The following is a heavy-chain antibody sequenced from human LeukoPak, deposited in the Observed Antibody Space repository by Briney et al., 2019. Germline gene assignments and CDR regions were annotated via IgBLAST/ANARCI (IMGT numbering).Heavy chain of an antibody. V-gene: IGHV1-18*01. Sequence: GASVKVSCKASGYTFTDDGISWVRQGPGQGLEWVGWISPYNGDTKHADRVLGRVTMSADISTTTAYMELRSLRSDDTAVYYCARIQVNWFGEVTSLSPPNYGMDVWGQGTTVIVSS. D-gene: IGHD3-10*01. CDR3: ARIQVNWFGEVTSLSPPNYGMDV. J-gene: IGHJ6*02. CDR1: GYTFTDDG. CDR2: ISPYNGDT.